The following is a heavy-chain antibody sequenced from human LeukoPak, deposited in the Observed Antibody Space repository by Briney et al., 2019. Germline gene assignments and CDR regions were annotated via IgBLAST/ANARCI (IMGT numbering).Heavy chain of an antibody. CDR3: ARKSSSSWYYFDY. CDR2: IYPGDSDT. D-gene: IGHD6-13*01. V-gene: IGHV5-51*01. J-gene: IGHJ4*02. CDR1: GYSFTSYW. Sequence: GESLKISCKGSGYSFTSYWIGWVRQMPGKGLEWMGIIYPGDSDTRYSPSFQGQVTISADKSISTAYLQWSSLRASDTAMYYCARKSSSSWYYFDYWGQGTLVTVSS.